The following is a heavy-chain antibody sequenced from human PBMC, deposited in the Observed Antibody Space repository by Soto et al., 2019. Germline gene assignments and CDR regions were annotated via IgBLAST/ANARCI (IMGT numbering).Heavy chain of an antibody. J-gene: IGHJ4*02. CDR1: GGSFSGYY. Sequence: QVQLQQWGAGLLKPSETLSLTCAVYGGSFSGYYWTWIRQPPGTGLEWIGEIKHSGSTNYNPSLKSRFTISVDTSKSQFSLTLTSLTAADTAVYYCARDQITALFDYWGQGNLVTVSS. CDR2: IKHSGST. CDR3: ARDQITALFDY. D-gene: IGHD3-10*01. V-gene: IGHV4-34*01.